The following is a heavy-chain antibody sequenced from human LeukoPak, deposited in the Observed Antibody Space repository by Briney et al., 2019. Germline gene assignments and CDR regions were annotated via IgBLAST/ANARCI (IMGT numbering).Heavy chain of an antibody. V-gene: IGHV4-4*02. D-gene: IGHD4-23*01. CDR1: GGSLSSSNW. CDR3: AREERDLGGYYFDY. J-gene: IGHJ4*02. Sequence: SETLSRTCAVSGGSLSSSNWRSWVRQPPGKGLEWIGEIYHSGNTNYKPSLKSRVTISVDNSKNQFSLKLSSVTAADTAVYYCAREERDLGGYYFDYGGQGTLVTVSS. CDR2: IYHSGNT.